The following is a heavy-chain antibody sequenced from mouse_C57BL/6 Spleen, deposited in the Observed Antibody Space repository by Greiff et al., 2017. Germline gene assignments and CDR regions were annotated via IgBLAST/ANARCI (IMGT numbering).Heavy chain of an antibody. CDR1: GFSLTSYG. V-gene: IGHV2-3*01. J-gene: IGHJ4*01. CDR2: IWGDGST. CDR3: AKQYYGSSHAYYYAMDY. D-gene: IGHD1-1*01. Sequence: VKVVESGPGLVAPSQSLSITCTVSGFSLTSYGVSWVRQPPGKGLEWLGVIWGDGSTNYHPALISRRSISKDNPKSQVFLKLNSLQTDDTATYYCAKQYYGSSHAYYYAMDYWGQGTSVTVSS.